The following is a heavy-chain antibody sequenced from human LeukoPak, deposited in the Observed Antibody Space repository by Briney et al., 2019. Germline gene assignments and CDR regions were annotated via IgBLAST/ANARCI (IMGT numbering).Heavy chain of an antibody. D-gene: IGHD3-9*01. CDR1: GFTFSSYG. CDR2: ISYDGSNK. V-gene: IGHV3-30*03. CDR3: ARDYVELRYFDWFNWFDP. J-gene: IGHJ5*02. Sequence: PGRSLRLSCAASGFTFSSYGMHWVRQAPGKGLEWVAVISYDGSNKYYADSVKGRFTISRDNSKNTLYLQMNSLRAEDTAVYYCARDYVELRYFDWFNWFDPWGQGTLVTVSS.